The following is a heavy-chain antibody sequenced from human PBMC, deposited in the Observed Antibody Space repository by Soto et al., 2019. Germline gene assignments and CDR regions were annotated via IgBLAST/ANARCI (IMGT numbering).Heavy chain of an antibody. J-gene: IGHJ6*02. CDR1: GYTFTSYA. CDR2: INAGNGNT. Sequence: QVQLVQSGAEVKKPGASVKVSCKASGYTFTSYAMHWVRQAPGQRLEWMGWINAGNGNTKYSQKFKGRVTITRDTSASTAYMELSSLRSEDTAVYYCAREVYYDILLSQYGMDVWGQGTTVTVSS. D-gene: IGHD3-9*01. CDR3: AREVYYDILLSQYGMDV. V-gene: IGHV1-3*01.